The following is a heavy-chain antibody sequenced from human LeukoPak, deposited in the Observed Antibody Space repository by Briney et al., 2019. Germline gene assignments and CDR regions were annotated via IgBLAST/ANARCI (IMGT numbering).Heavy chain of an antibody. V-gene: IGHV3-30*04. CDR3: ARDMSEIAAAGTPLDY. D-gene: IGHD6-13*01. J-gene: IGHJ4*02. Sequence: HPGGSLRLSCAASGFTFSSYAMHWVRQAPGKGLEGVAVISYDGSNKYYADSVKGRFTISRDNSKNTLYLQMNSLRAEDTAVYYCARDMSEIAAAGTPLDYWGQGTLVTVSS. CDR2: ISYDGSNK. CDR1: GFTFSSYA.